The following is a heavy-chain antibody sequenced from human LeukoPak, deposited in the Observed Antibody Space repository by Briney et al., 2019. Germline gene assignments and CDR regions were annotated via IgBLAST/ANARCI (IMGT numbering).Heavy chain of an antibody. Sequence: LGESLKISCKDSPYYFINFWIGWVRQMPGKGLEWMGIIYPADSDTRYNPSFQGHVTISADRSASTAYLQWHSLKASGTAIYYCARGINDEYFQSWGQGTLVTVSS. CDR2: IYPADSDT. V-gene: IGHV5-51*01. CDR3: ARGINDEYFQS. CDR1: PYYFINFW. J-gene: IGHJ1*01. D-gene: IGHD2/OR15-2a*01.